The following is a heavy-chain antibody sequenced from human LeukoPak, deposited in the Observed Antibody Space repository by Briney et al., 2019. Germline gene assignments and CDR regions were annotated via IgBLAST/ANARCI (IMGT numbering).Heavy chain of an antibody. Sequence: GGSLRLSCAASGLTFSNYWMHWIRQVPGKGLVWVSHIKYDGSATNYADSVKGRFTISRDNAKNTLYLQMNSLRAEDTAVYYCVSGSLQSGYNFDYWGQGALVTVSS. CDR3: VSGSLQSGYNFDY. V-gene: IGHV3-74*01. D-gene: IGHD3-3*01. CDR2: IKYDGSAT. CDR1: GLTFSNYW. J-gene: IGHJ4*02.